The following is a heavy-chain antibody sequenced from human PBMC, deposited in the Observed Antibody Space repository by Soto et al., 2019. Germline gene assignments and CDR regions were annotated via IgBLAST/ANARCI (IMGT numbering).Heavy chain of an antibody. D-gene: IGHD2-15*01. CDR3: VRGGGGGLFDP. Sequence: GGSLSLSCAGSGFTFGDSYMSWIRQAPGKGLEWLSYISPGSRYPAYADSVKGRFTISRDNAKRSLYLQMMSLTAEDTAIYYCVRGGGGGLFDPWGQGTMVTVSS. J-gene: IGHJ5*02. CDR2: ISPGSRYP. V-gene: IGHV3-11*06. CDR1: GFTFGDSY.